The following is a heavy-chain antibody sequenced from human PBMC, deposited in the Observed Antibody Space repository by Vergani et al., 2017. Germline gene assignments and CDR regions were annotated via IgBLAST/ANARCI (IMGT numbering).Heavy chain of an antibody. CDR3: TKGSRGYTGYFFDY. D-gene: IGHD5-12*01. J-gene: IGHJ4*02. CDR1: GFTVSNYA. V-gene: IGHV3-23*04. Sequence: EVRLVGSGGGLVKPGGSLRLSCAASGFTVSNYAMTWVRQAPGKGLEWVSSISDSGANTYYADSVKGRFTISRDNSKNTLYLQMNSLRADDTAVYYCTKGSRGYTGYFFDYWGQGTLATVSS. CDR2: ISDSGANT.